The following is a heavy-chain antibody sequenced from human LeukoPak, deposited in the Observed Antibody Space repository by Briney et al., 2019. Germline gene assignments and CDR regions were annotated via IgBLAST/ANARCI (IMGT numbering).Heavy chain of an antibody. V-gene: IGHV3-7*01. J-gene: IGHJ4*02. CDR2: IAQDGAEA. Sequence: PGGSLRLSCEASGFTFTSYWMAWVRQAPGKGLEWVANIAQDGAEAVYADSVRGRFSISRDNAKNSLYLQMNNLRAEDTAVYYCSNGIYRDSCWGQGTQVTVSS. CDR3: SNGIYRDSC. CDR1: GFTFTSYW. D-gene: IGHD1-26*01.